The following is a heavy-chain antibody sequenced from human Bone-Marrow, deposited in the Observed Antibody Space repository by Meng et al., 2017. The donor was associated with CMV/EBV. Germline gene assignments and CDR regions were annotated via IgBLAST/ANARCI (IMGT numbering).Heavy chain of an antibody. Sequence: GGSLRLSCAASGFTFSTYAMHWVRQAPGKGPEWVANINEDGSLNHYVDSVKGRFTISRDNAQNSLYLQMNSLRGDDTAVYYCEGGDGYWGQGTLVTVSS. CDR3: EGGDGY. V-gene: IGHV3-7*04. CDR1: GFTFSTYA. J-gene: IGHJ4*02. CDR2: INEDGSLN.